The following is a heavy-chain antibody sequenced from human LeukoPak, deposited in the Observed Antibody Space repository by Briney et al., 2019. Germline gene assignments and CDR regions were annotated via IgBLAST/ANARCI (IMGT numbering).Heavy chain of an antibody. CDR1: GGSISSYY. D-gene: IGHD1-26*01. CDR2: IYYSGST. Sequence: PSETLSLTCTVSGGSISSYYWSWIRQPPGKGLEWIGYIYYSGSTNYNPSLKSRVTISVDTSKNQFSLKLSSVTAADTAVYYCARGAVGATRSHYYYYYMDVWGKGTTVTVSS. CDR3: ARGAVGATRSHYYYYYMDV. V-gene: IGHV4-59*01. J-gene: IGHJ6*03.